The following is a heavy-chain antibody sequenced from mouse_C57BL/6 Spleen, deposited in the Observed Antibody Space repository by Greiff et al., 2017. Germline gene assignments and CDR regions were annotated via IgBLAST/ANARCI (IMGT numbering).Heavy chain of an antibody. CDR3: TTNPIYYYGSSYAY. CDR2: IDPENGDT. V-gene: IGHV14-4*01. CDR1: GFNIKDDY. Sequence: VHVKQSGAELVRPGASVKLSCTASGFNIKDDYMHWVKQRPEQGLEWIGWIDPENGDTEYASKFQGKATITADTSSNTAYLQLSSLTSEDTAVYYCTTNPIYYYGSSYAYWGQGTLVTVSA. D-gene: IGHD1-1*01. J-gene: IGHJ3*01.